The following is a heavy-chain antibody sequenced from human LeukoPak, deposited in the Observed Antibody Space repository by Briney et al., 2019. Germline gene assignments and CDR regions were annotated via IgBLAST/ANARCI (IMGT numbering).Heavy chain of an antibody. CDR2: IYISGNT. J-gene: IGHJ6*03. CDR1: GGSIKNYY. V-gene: IGHV4-4*09. Sequence: SETLSLTCTVSGGSIKNYYWSWIRQPPGKGLEWIGNIYISGNTNYNPSLKSRVTMSVDTSKNQFSLKLSSVTAADTAVYYCARVRQGVDTAMVTNYYYMDVWGKGTTVTVSS. CDR3: ARVRQGVDTAMVTNYYYMDV. D-gene: IGHD5-18*01.